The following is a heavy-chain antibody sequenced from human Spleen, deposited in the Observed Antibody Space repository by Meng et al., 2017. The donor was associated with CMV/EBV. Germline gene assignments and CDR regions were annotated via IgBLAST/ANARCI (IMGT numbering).Heavy chain of an antibody. CDR1: GGSIYNFY. Sequence: GSLRLSCTVSGGSIYNFYWSWIRQPPGKGLEWVGYIHSNGKTNSRPSLKSRVTMSVDPSKNQFSLNLVSVSAADTAVYYCASSGSFYDILTGLSLWGRGTLVTVSS. D-gene: IGHD3-9*01. V-gene: IGHV4-59*01. CDR3: ASSGSFYDILTGLSL. CDR2: IHSNGKT. J-gene: IGHJ2*01.